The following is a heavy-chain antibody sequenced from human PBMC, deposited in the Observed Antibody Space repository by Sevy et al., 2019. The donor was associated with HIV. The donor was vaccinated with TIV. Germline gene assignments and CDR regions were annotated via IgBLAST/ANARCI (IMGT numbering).Heavy chain of an antibody. V-gene: IGHV3-23*01. J-gene: IGHJ4*02. D-gene: IGHD3-22*01. CDR2: ISGSGGST. Sequence: GGSLRLSCAASRFTFSSYAMSWVRQAPGKGLEWVSAISGSGGSTYYADSVKGRFTISRDNSKNTLYLQMNSLRAEDTAVYYCAKDPYYYDSSGYADYWGQGTLVTVSS. CDR1: RFTFSSYA. CDR3: AKDPYYYDSSGYADY.